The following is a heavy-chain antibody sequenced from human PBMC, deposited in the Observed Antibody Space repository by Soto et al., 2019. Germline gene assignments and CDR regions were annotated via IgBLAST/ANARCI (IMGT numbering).Heavy chain of an antibody. V-gene: IGHV4-61*08. CDR3: TREQTDDNYFDP. J-gene: IGHJ5*02. CDR2: VYCSGGT. CDR1: GAALSSGGYF. Sequence: SETLSLTCTFSGAALSSGGYFYTWVRQPPGKGLEWLGYVYCSGGTNYNPSLKSRVTISLYKSKSQFSLRLISVTAADTAVYYCTREQTDDNYFDPWGQGTLVTVSS.